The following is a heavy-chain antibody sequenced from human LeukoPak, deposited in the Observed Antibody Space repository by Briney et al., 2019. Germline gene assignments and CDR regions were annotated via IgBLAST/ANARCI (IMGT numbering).Heavy chain of an antibody. CDR2: IKQDGSEK. J-gene: IGHJ4*02. D-gene: IGHD2-8*01. Sequence: GGSLRLSCAASAFTSSSYWMSWVRQAPGNGLEWVANIKQDGSEKYYVDSVNGRFTISRDNAKNSLYLQMNSLGAEDTAGYYCARDMYGGIDYWGQGTLVTVSS. CDR1: AFTSSSYW. V-gene: IGHV3-7*01. CDR3: ARDMYGGIDY.